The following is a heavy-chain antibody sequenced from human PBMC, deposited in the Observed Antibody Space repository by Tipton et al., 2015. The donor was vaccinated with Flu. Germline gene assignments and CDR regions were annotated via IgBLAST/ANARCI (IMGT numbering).Heavy chain of an antibody. J-gene: IGHJ4*02. CDR3: ARDLVISTFGVAKPSVGH. CDR1: GFTFNTYT. V-gene: IGHV3-21*06. CDR2: LSGDSRYI. Sequence: SLRLSCATSGFTFNTYTMNWVRQAPGKGLEWVSSLSGDSRYIYYADSLEGRFTISRDNAKNLLYLEMNSLRAEDTAVYYCARDLVISTFGVAKPSVGHWGQGTLVTVSS. D-gene: IGHD3-3*01.